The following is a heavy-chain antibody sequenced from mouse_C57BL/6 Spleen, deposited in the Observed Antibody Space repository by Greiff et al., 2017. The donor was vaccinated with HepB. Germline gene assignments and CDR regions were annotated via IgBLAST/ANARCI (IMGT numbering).Heavy chain of an antibody. CDR1: GYTFTSYW. CDR2: INPRNGGT. CDR3: ARFGPYYAMDY. J-gene: IGHJ4*01. V-gene: IGHV1-53*01. Sequence: QVQLQQPGTELVKPGASVKLSCKASGYTFTSYWMHWVKQRPGQGLEWIGNINPRNGGTNYNEKFKSKATRTVDKSSSTAYMQLSSLTSEDSAVYYCARFGPYYAMDYWGQGTSVTVSS.